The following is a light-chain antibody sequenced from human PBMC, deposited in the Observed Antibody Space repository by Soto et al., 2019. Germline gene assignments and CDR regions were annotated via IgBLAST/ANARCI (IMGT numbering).Light chain of an antibody. J-gene: IGKJ2*01. Sequence: DIQMTQSPSTLSASVGDRVTITCRASQSISMWLAWYQQKPEKAPKFLIYEASNLQSGVPSRFSGSGSGTEFTLTISSLQPDDFATYYCQQYKSLPYTFGHGTEVEIK. V-gene: IGKV1-5*03. CDR2: EAS. CDR1: QSISMW. CDR3: QQYKSLPYT.